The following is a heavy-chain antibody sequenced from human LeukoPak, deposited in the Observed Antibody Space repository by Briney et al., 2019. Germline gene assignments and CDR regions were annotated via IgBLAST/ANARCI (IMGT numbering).Heavy chain of an antibody. J-gene: IGHJ4*02. CDR2: ISHDGSIK. V-gene: IGHV3-30*18. Sequence: GGSLRLSCAASGFTFSTFGLHWVRQAPGKGLEWVAFISHDGSIKYYADSVKGRLAISRDTSKNTLYLQMNSLRAEDTAVYYCAKDRWESSGSGSSLDYWGRGTLVTVSS. D-gene: IGHD3-10*01. CDR3: AKDRWESSGSGSSLDY. CDR1: GFTFSTFG.